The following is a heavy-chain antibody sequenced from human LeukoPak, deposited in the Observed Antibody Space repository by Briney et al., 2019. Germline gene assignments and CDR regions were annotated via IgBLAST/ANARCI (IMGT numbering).Heavy chain of an antibody. J-gene: IGHJ6*02. CDR1: GGSISSYY. V-gene: IGHV4-59*12. CDR3: ARGDASYYYYYGMDV. Sequence: SETLSLTCTVSGGSISSYYWSWIRQPPGKGLEWIGYIYYSGSTNYNPSLKSRVTMSVDTSKNQFSLKLSSVTAADTAVYYCARGDASYYYYYGMDVWGQGTTVTVSS. CDR2: IYYSGST.